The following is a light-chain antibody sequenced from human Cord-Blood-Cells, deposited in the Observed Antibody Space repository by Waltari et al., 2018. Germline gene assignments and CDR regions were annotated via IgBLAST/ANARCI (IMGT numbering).Light chain of an antibody. J-gene: IGKJ3*01. V-gene: IGKV3-15*01. CDR3: QQYNNWPRT. Sequence: EILMTQSPATLSVSSGERATLSCRASQSVSSNLAWYQQKPGQAPRLLIYGASTRATGIPARFSGSGSGTEFTLTISSLQSEDFAVYYCQQYNNWPRTFGPGTKVDIK. CDR1: QSVSSN. CDR2: GAS.